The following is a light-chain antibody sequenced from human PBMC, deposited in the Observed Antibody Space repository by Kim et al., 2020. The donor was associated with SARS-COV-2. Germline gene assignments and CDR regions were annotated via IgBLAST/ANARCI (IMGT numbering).Light chain of an antibody. CDR1: ENIGTW. CDR3: QHYSRVPYT. CDR2: LAS. J-gene: IGKJ2*01. V-gene: IGKV1-5*03. Sequence: DIQMTQSPSTLSASVGDRVTITCRASENIGTWLAWYQQKPGRAPSLLIYLASTLESGVPSRFSGTGSGTEFSLSITSLQPDDFATYYCQHYSRVPYTFGQGTKLEI.